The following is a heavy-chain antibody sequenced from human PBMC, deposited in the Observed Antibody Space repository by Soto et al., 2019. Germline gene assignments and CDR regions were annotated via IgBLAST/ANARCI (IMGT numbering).Heavy chain of an antibody. J-gene: IGHJ3*02. CDR2: ISHSGTT. Sequence: SETLSLTCAVSGGSITHDNWWNWARQPPGKGLEWIGEISHSGTTNYNPSLKSRVTISVDMSKNQLSLKLTSVTAADTAVYYCAKDHNGADDFDIWGQGIMVTVSS. V-gene: IGHV4-4*02. CDR1: GGSITHDNW. D-gene: IGHD2-8*01. CDR3: AKDHNGADDFDI.